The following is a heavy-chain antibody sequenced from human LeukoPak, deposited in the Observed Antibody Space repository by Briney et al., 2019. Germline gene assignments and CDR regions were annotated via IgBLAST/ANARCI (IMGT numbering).Heavy chain of an antibody. CDR3: ASGSYCLDY. CDR2: ISYDGSNK. J-gene: IGHJ4*02. D-gene: IGHD1-26*01. CDR1: GFTFSSYA. V-gene: IGHV3-30-3*01. Sequence: GGSLRLSCAASGFTFSSYAMHWVRQAPGKGLEWVAVISYDGSNKYYADSVKGRFTVSRDNSKNTLYLQMNSLRAEDTAVYYCASGSYCLDYWDQGTLVTVSS.